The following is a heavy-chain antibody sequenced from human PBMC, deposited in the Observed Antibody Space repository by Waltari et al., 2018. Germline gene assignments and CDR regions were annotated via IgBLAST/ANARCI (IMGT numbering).Heavy chain of an antibody. V-gene: IGHV3-23*01. CDR2: ISGSGGRT. CDR3: ARDGYYYDSSGYYYGGYFDY. Sequence: EVQLLESGGGLVQPGGPLRLSCAASGFTFTNYGMSWVRQAPGKGVEWVSGISGSGGRTYYADSVKGRFTISRDNAENMVYLQMNSLRAEDTAVYYCARDGYYYDSSGYYYGGYFDYWGQGTLVTVSS. J-gene: IGHJ4*02. CDR1: GFTFTNYG. D-gene: IGHD3-22*01.